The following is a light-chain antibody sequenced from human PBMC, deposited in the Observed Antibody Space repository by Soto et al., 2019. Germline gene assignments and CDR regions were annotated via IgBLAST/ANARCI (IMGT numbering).Light chain of an antibody. CDR2: GNS. Sequence: QSVLTQPPSVSGAPGQRVTISCTGSSSNIGAGYDVHWYQQLPGTAPKLLIYGNSNRPSWVPDRFSGSKSGTSASLAITGLQAEDEADYYCQSYDSSLVVFGTGTKLTVL. V-gene: IGLV1-40*01. CDR1: SSNIGAGYD. J-gene: IGLJ1*01. CDR3: QSYDSSLVV.